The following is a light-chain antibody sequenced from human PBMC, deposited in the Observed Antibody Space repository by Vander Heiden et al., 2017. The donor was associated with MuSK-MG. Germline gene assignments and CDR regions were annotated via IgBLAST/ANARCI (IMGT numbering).Light chain of an antibody. V-gene: IGKV1-5*03. CDR1: QSSSSW. CDR3: QQYNSYPLT. J-gene: IGKJ4*01. Sequence: IQMTHSPSTLSASVGDSVTITCRASQSSSSWLAWYQQKPGKAPKLLIYKASSLESGVPSRFSGSGSGTEFTLTISSLQPDDFATYYCQQYNSYPLTFGGGTKVEIK. CDR2: KAS.